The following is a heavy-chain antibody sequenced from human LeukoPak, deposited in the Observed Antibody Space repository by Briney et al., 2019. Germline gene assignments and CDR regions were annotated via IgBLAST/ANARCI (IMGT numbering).Heavy chain of an antibody. V-gene: IGHV1-8*02. J-gene: IGHJ4*02. CDR3: ARAYTAVILDY. D-gene: IGHD5-18*01. CDR2: MNPDSGNT. CDR1: GYTFTGYY. Sequence: ASVKVSCKASGYTFTGYYMHWVRQAPGQGLEWMGWMNPDSGNTGYAQKFQGRVTMTRNTSISTAYMELSSLRSEDTAVYYCARAYTAVILDYWGQGTLVTVSS.